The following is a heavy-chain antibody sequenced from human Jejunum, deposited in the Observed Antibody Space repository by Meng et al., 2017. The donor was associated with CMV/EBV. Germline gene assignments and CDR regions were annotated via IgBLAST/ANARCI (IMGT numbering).Heavy chain of an antibody. V-gene: IGHV3-30*02. Sequence: QGQLVESGGGVVTPGGSLSLSWAASGFTFSNYGIHWVRQAPGKGLEWVAFIEHDGSNKYYADSVKGRFTISRDNSKNTLYLQMNSLRVEDTAVYYCAKDVGYWGQGTLVTASS. CDR3: AKDVGY. D-gene: IGHD1-26*01. CDR1: GFTFSNYG. CDR2: IEHDGSNK. J-gene: IGHJ4*02.